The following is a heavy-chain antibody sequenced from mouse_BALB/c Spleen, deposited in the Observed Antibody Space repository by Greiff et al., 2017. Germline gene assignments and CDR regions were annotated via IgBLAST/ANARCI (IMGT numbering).Heavy chain of an antibody. V-gene: IGHV5-9-3*01. Sequence: EVKVVESGGGLVKPGGSLKLSCAASGFTFSSYAMSWVRQTPEKRLEWVATISSGGSYTYYPDSVKGRFTISRDNAKNTLYLQMSSLRSEDTAMYYCARQDYDYGDYYAMDYWGQGTSVTVSS. D-gene: IGHD2-4*01. J-gene: IGHJ4*01. CDR3: ARQDYDYGDYYAMDY. CDR2: ISSGGSYT. CDR1: GFTFSSYA.